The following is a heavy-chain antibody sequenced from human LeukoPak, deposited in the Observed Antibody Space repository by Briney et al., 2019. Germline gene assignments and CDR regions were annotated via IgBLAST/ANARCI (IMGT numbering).Heavy chain of an antibody. J-gene: IGHJ4*02. CDR2: INSDGSEK. CDR3: ARHGDFCFDN. D-gene: IGHD4-17*01. Sequence: GGSLRLSCVVSGFTFSHYWMNWVRQAPGKGLEYVAYINSDGSEKNCVDSVERRFSVSRDNAQNTLFLKMNSLRAEDTALYYCARHGDFCFDNWGQGTPVTVS. CDR1: GFTFSHYW. V-gene: IGHV3-7*03.